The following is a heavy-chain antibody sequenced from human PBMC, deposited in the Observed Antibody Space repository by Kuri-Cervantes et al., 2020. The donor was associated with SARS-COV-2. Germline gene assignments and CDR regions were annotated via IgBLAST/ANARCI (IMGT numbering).Heavy chain of an antibody. J-gene: IGHJ6*02. CDR1: GYTFTGYY. CDR3: ARVGPTVTYYGMDV. V-gene: IGHV1-8*02. CDR2: MNPNSGNT. D-gene: IGHD4-17*01. Sequence: ASVKVSCKASGYTFTGYYMHWVRQATGQGLEWMGWMNPNSGNTGYAQKFQGRVTMTRNTSISTAYMELSSLRSEDTAVYYCARVGPTVTYYGMDVWGQGTTVTVSS.